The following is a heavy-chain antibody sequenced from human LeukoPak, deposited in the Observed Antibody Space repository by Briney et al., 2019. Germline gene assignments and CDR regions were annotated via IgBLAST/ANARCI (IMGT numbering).Heavy chain of an antibody. CDR3: AREGGGIAAAGYYYYYGMDV. D-gene: IGHD6-13*01. V-gene: IGHV3-7*01. CDR2: IKQDGSEK. CDR1: GFTFSSYW. J-gene: IGHJ6*02. Sequence: PGGSLRLSCAASGFTFSSYWMSWVRQAPGKGLEWVANIKQDGSEKYYVDSVKGRFTISRDIAKNSLYLQMNSLRAEDTAVYYCAREGGGIAAAGYYYYYGMDVWGQGTTVTVSS.